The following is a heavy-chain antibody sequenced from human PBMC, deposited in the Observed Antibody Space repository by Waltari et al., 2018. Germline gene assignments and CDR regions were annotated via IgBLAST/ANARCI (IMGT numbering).Heavy chain of an antibody. CDR2: ISAGGST. V-gene: IGHV4-4*07. J-gene: IGHJ3*02. Sequence: QVQLQESGPGLVKPSETLSLTCSVSGGSMRSSYWSWIRQPAGKGVEWIGRISAGGSTNYNPSLKSRVTISVDTSKNQFSLKLSSVTAADTAVYYCAREVKRIVGAIAAFDIWGQGTMVTVSS. D-gene: IGHD1-26*01. CDR1: GGSMRSSY. CDR3: AREVKRIVGAIAAFDI.